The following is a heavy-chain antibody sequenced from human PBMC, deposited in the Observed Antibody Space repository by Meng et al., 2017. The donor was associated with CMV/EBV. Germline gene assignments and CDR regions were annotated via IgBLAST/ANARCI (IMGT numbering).Heavy chain of an antibody. CDR2: IYSGGSST. CDR1: GFTFSSYA. J-gene: IGHJ3*02. Sequence: LSLTCAASGFTFSSYAMSWVRQAPGKGLEWVSVIYSGGSSTYYADSVKGRFTISRDNSKNTLYLQMNSLRAEDTAVYYCAREYCSSTSCYSDAFDIWGQGTMVTVSS. D-gene: IGHD2-2*01. V-gene: IGHV3-23*03. CDR3: AREYCSSTSCYSDAFDI.